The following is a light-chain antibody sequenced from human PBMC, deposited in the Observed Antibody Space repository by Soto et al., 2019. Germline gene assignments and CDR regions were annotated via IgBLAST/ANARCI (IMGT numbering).Light chain of an antibody. Sequence: QSALTQPASVSGSPGQSITISCTGTSSDVGSYNLVSWYQQHPGKAPKLMIYEVSKRPSGVSNRFSGSKSGNTASLTISGIQAEDEADYYCCSYAGSSTAVFGGGTQLTVL. CDR1: SSDVGSYNL. CDR3: CSYAGSSTAV. J-gene: IGLJ7*01. CDR2: EVS. V-gene: IGLV2-23*02.